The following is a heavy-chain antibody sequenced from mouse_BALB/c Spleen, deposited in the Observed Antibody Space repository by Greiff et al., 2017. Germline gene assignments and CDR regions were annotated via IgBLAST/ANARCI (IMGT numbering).Heavy chain of an antibody. D-gene: IGHD2-4*01. V-gene: IGHV5-6-5*01. CDR1: GFTLSSYA. CDR3: ATAGDSMITLFYYAMDY. CDR2: ISSGGST. Sequence: EVKLMESGAGLVKPGGSLKLSCAASGFTLSSYAMSWVRQTPEKRLEWVAYISSGGSTYNPDSVKGRFTISRDNARNILYMQMSSLKSEDTAMYYWATAGDSMITLFYYAMDYWGQGTSVTVSS. J-gene: IGHJ4*01.